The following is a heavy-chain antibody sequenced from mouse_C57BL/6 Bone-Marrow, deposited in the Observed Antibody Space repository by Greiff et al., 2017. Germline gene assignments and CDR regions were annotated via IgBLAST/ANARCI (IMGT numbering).Heavy chain of an antibody. CDR2: IYPGDGDT. J-gene: IGHJ2*01. Sequence: VQRVESGAELVKPGASVKISCKASGYAFSSYWMNWVKQRPGKGLEWIGQIYPGDGDTNYNGKFKGKATLTADKSSSTAYMQLSSLTSEDSAVYFCARSQVFDGYYEGDYWGQGTTLTVSS. CDR3: ARSQVFDGYYEGDY. CDR1: GYAFSSYW. D-gene: IGHD2-3*01. V-gene: IGHV1-80*01.